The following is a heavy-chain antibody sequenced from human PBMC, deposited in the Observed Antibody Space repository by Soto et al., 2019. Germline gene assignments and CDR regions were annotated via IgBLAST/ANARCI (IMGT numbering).Heavy chain of an antibody. D-gene: IGHD4-4*01. CDR1: GYTFTSYG. V-gene: IGHV1-18*01. Sequence: QVQLVQSGAEVKKPGASVKVSCKASGYTFTSYGISWVRQAPGQGLEWMGWISAYNGNTNYAQKLQGRVTMTTDTSTSTAYMELRSLRSDDTAVYYCARDMNSNYKYYYYYYGMDVWGQGTTVTVSS. CDR3: ARDMNSNYKYYYYYYGMDV. J-gene: IGHJ6*02. CDR2: ISAYNGNT.